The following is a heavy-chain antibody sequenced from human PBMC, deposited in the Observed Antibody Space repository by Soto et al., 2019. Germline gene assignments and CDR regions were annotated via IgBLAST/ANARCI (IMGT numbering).Heavy chain of an antibody. J-gene: IGHJ2*01. D-gene: IGHD3-10*01. CDR1: GFSFSDHY. CDR3: ARGGGYSGSGTYPPDSYFDL. CDR2: ISGGGTTK. V-gene: IGHV3-11*01. Sequence: QVQLVESGGGLVKPGGSLRLSCAASGFSFSDHYMSWIRQAPGKGLEWVSYISGGGTTKYYADAVKGRFTISRDNAKNSLYLQMNSRRAEDTAVYYCARGGGYSGSGTYPPDSYFDLWGRGTPATVSS.